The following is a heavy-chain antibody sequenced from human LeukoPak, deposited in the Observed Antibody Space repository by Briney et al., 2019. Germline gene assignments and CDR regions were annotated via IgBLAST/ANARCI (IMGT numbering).Heavy chain of an antibody. CDR2: IRCIGGGT. CDR1: GFTFSTYG. J-gene: IGHJ4*02. V-gene: IGHV3-23*01. Sequence: GGSLRLSCAASGFTFSTYGMSWVRQAPGKGLAWVSTIRCIGGGTFYADSVKGRFTVSRDDSKSTLYLEMNSLKAEDTAVYYCATNTAFDYWGQGTLVTVSS. D-gene: IGHD4-17*01. CDR3: ATNTAFDY.